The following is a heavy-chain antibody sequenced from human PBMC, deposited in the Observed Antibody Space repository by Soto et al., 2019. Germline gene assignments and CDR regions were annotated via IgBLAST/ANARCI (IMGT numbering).Heavy chain of an antibody. CDR3: ARETSYDFWSGPQTLDV. D-gene: IGHD3-3*01. CDR1: GFTFSSYV. CDR2: VHYDGTKK. Sequence: GGSLRLSCAPSGFTFSSYVMHWVRQAPGKGLEWVAVVHYDGTKKYYADSVRGRFTISRDNSENILYLQMNSLRPDDTAVYFCARETSYDFWSGPQTLDVWGQGTTVTVSS. J-gene: IGHJ6*02. V-gene: IGHV3-33*01.